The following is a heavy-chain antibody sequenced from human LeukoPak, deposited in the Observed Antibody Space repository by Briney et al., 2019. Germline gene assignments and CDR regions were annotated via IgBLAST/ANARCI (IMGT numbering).Heavy chain of an antibody. CDR3: ARDLIGKYYIGY. Sequence: GGSLRLSCAASGFTFSSYSMNWVRQAPGKGLEWVSSISSRSSYIYYADSVKGRFTISRDNSKNTVHLQMNSLRAADTALYYCARDLIGKYYIGYWGQGTLVTVSS. V-gene: IGHV3-21*01. J-gene: IGHJ4*02. CDR2: ISSRSSYI. CDR1: GFTFSSYS. D-gene: IGHD2-21*01.